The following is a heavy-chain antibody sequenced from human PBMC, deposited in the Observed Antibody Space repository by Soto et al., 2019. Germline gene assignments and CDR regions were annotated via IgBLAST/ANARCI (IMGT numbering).Heavy chain of an antibody. V-gene: IGHV3-48*03. CDR1: GFTFSSYE. CDR2: ISSSGSTI. Sequence: EVQLVESGGGLVQPGGSLRLSCAASGFTFSSYEMNWVRQAPGKGLEWVSYISSSGSTIYYADSVKGRFTISRDNANNSLYLQMKRLRAEDSGVCCCARGQYSRGGGYFDYWGQETLVTVSS. D-gene: IGHD6-13*01. CDR3: ARGQYSRGGGYFDY. J-gene: IGHJ4*02.